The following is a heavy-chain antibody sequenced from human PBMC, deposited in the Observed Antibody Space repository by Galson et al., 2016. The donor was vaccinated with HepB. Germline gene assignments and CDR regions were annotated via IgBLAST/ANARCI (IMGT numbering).Heavy chain of an antibody. D-gene: IGHD4-11*01. V-gene: IGHV4-31*03. Sequence: TLSLTCTVSGGSISSGAYHWSWLRQHPGKGLEWIGCIQNSGSTYYNPSVKSRLIISVDTSKNQFSLRVISVTAADTAVYYCARSLRDYSDYYFDSWGQGTLVTVSS. CDR2: IQNSGST. J-gene: IGHJ4*02. CDR1: GGSISSGAYH. CDR3: ARSLRDYSDYYFDS.